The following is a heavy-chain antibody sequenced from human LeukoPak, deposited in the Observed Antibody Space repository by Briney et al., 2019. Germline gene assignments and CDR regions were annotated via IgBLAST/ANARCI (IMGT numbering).Heavy chain of an antibody. J-gene: IGHJ4*02. Sequence: PGGSLRLSCAASGFTFSRYGMHWARQAPGKGLEWVAFIRYDGSNKYYADSVKGRFTISRDNSKNTLYLQMNSLRAEDTAVYYCAKDGPSYDFWSGRTDYWGQGTLVTVSS. CDR3: AKDGPSYDFWSGRTDY. CDR2: IRYDGSNK. V-gene: IGHV3-30*02. D-gene: IGHD3-3*01. CDR1: GFTFSRYG.